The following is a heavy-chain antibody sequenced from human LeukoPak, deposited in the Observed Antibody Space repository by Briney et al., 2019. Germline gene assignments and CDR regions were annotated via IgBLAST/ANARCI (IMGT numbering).Heavy chain of an antibody. CDR2: LRSTSGSI. CDR3: ARDTTYCGSGCYSLTDY. J-gene: IGHJ4*02. D-gene: IGHD2-21*02. CDR1: GFTFSSFS. Sequence: GGSLRLSCAASGFTFSSFSMNWVRQAPGKGLHSVSSLRSTSGSIYSADSLKGRFTIPSDHARNSLYLQMDSLRAEDTAVYYCARDTTYCGSGCYSLTDYWGQGTLVSVSS. V-gene: IGHV3-21*01.